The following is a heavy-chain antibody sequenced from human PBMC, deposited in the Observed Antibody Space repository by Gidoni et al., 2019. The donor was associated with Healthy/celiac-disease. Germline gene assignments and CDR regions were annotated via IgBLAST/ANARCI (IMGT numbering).Heavy chain of an antibody. CDR3: ARRRLSSGYYYA. CDR2: INPSGGST. V-gene: IGHV1-46*01. D-gene: IGHD3-22*01. Sequence: QVQLVQSGAEVKKPGASVKVSCKVSGSTFTSYYMHWVRQAPGQGLEWMGIINPSGGSTSYAQKFQGRVTMTRDTSTSTVYMELSSLRSEDTAVYYCARRRLSSGYYYAWGQGTMVTVSS. J-gene: IGHJ4*02. CDR1: GSTFTSYY.